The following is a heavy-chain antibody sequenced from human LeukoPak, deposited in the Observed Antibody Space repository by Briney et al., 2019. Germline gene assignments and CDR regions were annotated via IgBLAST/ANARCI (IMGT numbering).Heavy chain of an antibody. Sequence: PGGSLRLSCAASEFSVGSNYMTWVRQAPGKGLEWVSLIYSGGSTYYADSVKGRFTISRDNAKNSLYLQMNSLRAEDTAVYYCARGGIAAYLVYWGQGTLVTVSS. CDR1: EFSVGSNY. J-gene: IGHJ4*02. V-gene: IGHV3-66*01. CDR3: ARGGIAAYLVY. CDR2: IYSGGST. D-gene: IGHD6-13*01.